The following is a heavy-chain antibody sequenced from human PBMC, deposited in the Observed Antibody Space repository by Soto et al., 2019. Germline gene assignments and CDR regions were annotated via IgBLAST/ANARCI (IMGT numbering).Heavy chain of an antibody. CDR3: ARNMDTWSSLPFDI. CDR1: GGSFSGHY. D-gene: IGHD2-8*02. V-gene: IGHV4-34*10. Sequence: PSETLSLTCAVYGGSFSGHYWSWIRQPPGKGLEWIGYIYSSGSTYYNPSLKSRVTMSLDTSKNQFSLKLTSVTAVDTAVYYCARNMDTWSSLPFDIWGQGTMVTVSS. J-gene: IGHJ3*02. CDR2: IYSSGST.